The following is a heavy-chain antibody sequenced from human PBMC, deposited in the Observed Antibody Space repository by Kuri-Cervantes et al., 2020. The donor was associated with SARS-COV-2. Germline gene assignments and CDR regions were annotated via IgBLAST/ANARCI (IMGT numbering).Heavy chain of an antibody. CDR3: ALSRGLVGNYFDY. CDR2: IVPLRGIA. J-gene: IGHJ4*02. CDR1: GGIFTSYA. V-gene: IGHV1-69*10. D-gene: IGHD6-19*01. Sequence: SVKVSCKASGGIFTSYAISWVRQAPGQGLEWMGGIVPLRGIANYAQKFQGRVKISADSSTRTAYMELSSLRSDDTAVYYCALSRGLVGNYFDYWGQGTLVTVSS.